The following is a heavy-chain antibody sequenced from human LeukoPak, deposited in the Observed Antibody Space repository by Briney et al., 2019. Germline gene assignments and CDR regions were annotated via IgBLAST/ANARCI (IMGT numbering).Heavy chain of an antibody. Sequence: SETLSLTCTVSAGSISSYYWSWIRQPPGKGLEWIGYVYYSGSTNYNPSLKSRITISLDASKNQVSLKLRSVTAADTAVYYCASLGGTYDYWGQGTRVTVSS. D-gene: IGHD1-26*01. CDR3: ASLGGTYDY. J-gene: IGHJ4*02. CDR1: AGSISSYY. CDR2: VYYSGST. V-gene: IGHV4-59*08.